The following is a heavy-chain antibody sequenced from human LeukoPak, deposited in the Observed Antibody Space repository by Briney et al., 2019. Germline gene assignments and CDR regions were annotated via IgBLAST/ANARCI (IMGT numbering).Heavy chain of an antibody. CDR1: GGSSSSYY. J-gene: IGHJ4*01. D-gene: IGHD1-1*01. Sequence: SETLSLTCTVSGGSSSSYYSSWLRQPPGKGLEWIGYIYYSGSTNYNPSLKSRVTISVDTSKNQFSLKLSSVTAADTAVYYCARHKCLGYTYFYPYFDYWGQGTLVTVSS. CDR3: ARHKCLGYTYFYPYFDY. CDR2: IYYSGST. V-gene: IGHV4-59*08.